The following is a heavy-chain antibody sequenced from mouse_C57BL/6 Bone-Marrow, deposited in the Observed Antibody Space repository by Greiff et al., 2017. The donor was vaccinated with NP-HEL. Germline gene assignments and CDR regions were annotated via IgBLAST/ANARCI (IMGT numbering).Heavy chain of an antibody. CDR2: ISDGGSYT. J-gene: IGHJ4*01. D-gene: IGHD2-4*01. Sequence: EVKLVESGGGLVKPGGSLKLSCAASGFTFSSYAMSWVRQTPEKRLEWVATISDGGSYTYYPDNVKGRFTISRANAKNNLYLQMSHLKSEDTAMDYCAREIYCDDDGDYAMDYWGQGTSVTVSS. CDR3: AREIYCDDDGDYAMDY. CDR1: GFTFSSYA. V-gene: IGHV5-4*01.